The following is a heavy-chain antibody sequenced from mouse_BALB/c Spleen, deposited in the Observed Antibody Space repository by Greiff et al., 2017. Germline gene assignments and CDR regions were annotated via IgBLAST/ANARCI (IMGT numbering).Heavy chain of an antibody. CDR2: ISSGGST. CDR3: ARGYRYDVAWFAY. J-gene: IGHJ3*01. CDR1: GFTFSSYA. V-gene: IGHV5-6-5*01. D-gene: IGHD2-14*01. Sequence: EVKLMESGGGLVKPGGSLKLSCAASGFTFSSYAMSWVRQTPEKRLEWVASISSGGSTYYPDSVKGRFTISRDNAKNNLYLQMSSLKSEDTAMYYCARGYRYDVAWFAYWGQGTLVTVSA.